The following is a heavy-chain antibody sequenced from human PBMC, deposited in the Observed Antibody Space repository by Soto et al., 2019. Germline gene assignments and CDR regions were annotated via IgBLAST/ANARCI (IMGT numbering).Heavy chain of an antibody. D-gene: IGHD3-3*01. J-gene: IGHJ3*02. CDR2: INPATGAA. Sequence: QLHLVQSGAVVKKPGASVTVSCSASGYPVTAYYMHWVRQAPGRGLEWMGGINPATGAAKYTQTFQGRVTMTRDTSTSTLFMELSGLTSEGPAVFYCARGGGVGVAGSAAFDMWGQGTLVTVSS. V-gene: IGHV1-2*02. CDR3: ARGGGVGVAGSAAFDM. CDR1: GYPVTAYY.